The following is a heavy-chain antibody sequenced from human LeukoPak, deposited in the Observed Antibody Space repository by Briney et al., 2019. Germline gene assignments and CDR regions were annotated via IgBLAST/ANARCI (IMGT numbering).Heavy chain of an antibody. CDR2: INPNSGGT. CDR3: ARDSDQVVVVVAATLDY. J-gene: IGHJ4*02. CDR1: GYTFTGYY. V-gene: IGHV1-2*02. D-gene: IGHD2-15*01. Sequence: ASVKIPCKASGYTFTGYYMHWVRQAPGHGLEWMGWINPNSGGTNYAQKFQGRVTMTRDTSISTAYMELSRLRSDDTAVYYCARDSDQVVVVVAATLDYWGQGTLVTVSS.